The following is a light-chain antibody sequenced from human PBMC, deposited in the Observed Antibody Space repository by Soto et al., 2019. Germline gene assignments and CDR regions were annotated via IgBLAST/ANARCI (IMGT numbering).Light chain of an antibody. CDR2: EVS. Sequence: QSALTQPASVSGSPGQSFTISCTGTGSDVGSYKYVSWYQQHPGKGPKLMIYEVSYRPSGVSDRFSGSKSGNTASLTISGLQAEDESDYYCFSYTSSNTYVFGTGTKLTVL. J-gene: IGLJ1*01. CDR1: GSDVGSYKY. V-gene: IGLV2-14*03. CDR3: FSYTSSNTYV.